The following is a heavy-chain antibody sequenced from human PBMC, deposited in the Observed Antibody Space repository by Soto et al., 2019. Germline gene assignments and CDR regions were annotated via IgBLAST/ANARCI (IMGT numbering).Heavy chain of an antibody. V-gene: IGHV3-23*01. D-gene: IGHD3-10*01. J-gene: IGHJ6*02. Sequence: AGGSLRLSCAASGFTFSSYAMSWVRQAPGKGLEWVSAISGSGGSTYYADSVKGRFTISRDNSKNTLYLQMNSLTAEDTAVYYCARESGYPISYGMDVWGQGTTVTVSS. CDR3: ARESGYPISYGMDV. CDR2: ISGSGGST. CDR1: GFTFSSYA.